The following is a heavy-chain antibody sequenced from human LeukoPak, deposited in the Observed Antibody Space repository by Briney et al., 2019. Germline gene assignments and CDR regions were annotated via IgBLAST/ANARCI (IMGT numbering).Heavy chain of an antibody. D-gene: IGHD3-10*01. CDR2: ISWNSGSI. V-gene: IGHV3-9*01. CDR3: ATGLMVRGVITSYYFDY. CDR1: GFTFDDYA. J-gene: IGHJ4*02. Sequence: GGSLRLSCAASGFTFDDYAMHWVRQAPGRGLGWVSGISWNSGSIGYADSVKGRFTISRDNAKNSLYLQMNSLRAEDTAVYYCATGLMVRGVITSYYFDYWGQGTLVTVSS.